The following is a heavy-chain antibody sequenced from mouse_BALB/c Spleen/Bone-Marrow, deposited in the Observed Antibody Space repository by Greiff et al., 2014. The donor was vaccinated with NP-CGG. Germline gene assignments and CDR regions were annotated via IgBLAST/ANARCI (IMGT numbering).Heavy chain of an antibody. CDR3: AREGYGTGGFAY. CDR1: GYTFTSYY. J-gene: IGHJ3*01. Sequence: QVQLKESGPELVKPGASVRISCKASGYTFTSYYIHWVKQRPGQGLEWIGWIYPGNVNTKYNEKFKGKATLTADKSSSTAYMQLSSLTSEDSAVYFCAREGYGTGGFAYWGQGTLVTVSA. V-gene: IGHV1S56*01. CDR2: IYPGNVNT. D-gene: IGHD2-10*02.